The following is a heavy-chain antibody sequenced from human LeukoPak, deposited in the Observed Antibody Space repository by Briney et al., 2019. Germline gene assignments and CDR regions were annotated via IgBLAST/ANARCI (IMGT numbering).Heavy chain of an antibody. CDR2: INPSGGRT. J-gene: IGHJ6*02. V-gene: IGHV1-46*01. Sequence: ASVKVSCTASGYTFTTYYMHWVRQAPGQGLEWMGIINPSGGRTSYAQKFQGRVTMTRDTSTSTVYMELSSLRSEDTAVYYCARDLYFSDSSYSMDVWGQGTTVTVSS. CDR3: ARDLYFSDSSYSMDV. D-gene: IGHD3-22*01. CDR1: GYTFTTYY.